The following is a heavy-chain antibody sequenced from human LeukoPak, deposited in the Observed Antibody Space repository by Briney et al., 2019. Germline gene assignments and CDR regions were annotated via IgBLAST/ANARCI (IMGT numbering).Heavy chain of an antibody. J-gene: IGHJ4*01. V-gene: IGHV4-59*01. Sequence: SETLSLICSASGGSISSYYWSWIRQPPGRELEWIGYIYYSGSTNYNPSLKSRVTISVDTSKNQFSLKLSSVTAADTAVYYCARAPFLWYFDYWGHGTLVTVSS. CDR2: IYYSGST. CDR3: ARAPFLWYFDY. CDR1: GGSISSYY. D-gene: IGHD2-21*01.